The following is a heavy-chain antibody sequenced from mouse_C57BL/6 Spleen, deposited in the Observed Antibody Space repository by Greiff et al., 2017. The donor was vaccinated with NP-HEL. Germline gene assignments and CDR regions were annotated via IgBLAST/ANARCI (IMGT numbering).Heavy chain of an antibody. CDR1: GFTFSSYA. J-gene: IGHJ2*01. Sequence: EVQLVESGGGLVKPGGSLKLSCAASGFTFSSYAMSWVRQTPEKRLEWVATISDGGSYTYYPDNVKGRFTISRDNAKNNLYLQMSHLKSEDTAMYYCARDGGEDDWGQGTTLTVSS. V-gene: IGHV5-4*01. CDR3: ARDGGEDD. CDR2: ISDGGSYT.